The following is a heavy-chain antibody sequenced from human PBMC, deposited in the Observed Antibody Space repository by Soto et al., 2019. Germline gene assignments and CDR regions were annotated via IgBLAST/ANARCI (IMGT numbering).Heavy chain of an antibody. D-gene: IGHD6-13*01. CDR3: ARHVDSSSWYRIYYYYGMDV. CDR2: IYYSGST. V-gene: IGHV4-39*01. Sequence: WGWIRQPPGKGLEWIGSIYYSGSTYYNPSLKSRVTISVDTSKNQFSLKLSSVTAADTAVYYCARHVDSSSWYRIYYYYGMDVWGQGTTVTVSS. J-gene: IGHJ6*02.